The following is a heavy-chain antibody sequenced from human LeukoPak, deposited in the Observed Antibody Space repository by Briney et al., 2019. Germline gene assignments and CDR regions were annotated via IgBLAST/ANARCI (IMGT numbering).Heavy chain of an antibody. Sequence: ASVKVSCKASGYTFTSYDINWVRQATGQGLEWMGWMNPNSGNTGYAQKFQGRVTITRNTSISTAYMGLSSLRSEDTAVYYCARGRRSVLRYFDWLSRSFDYWGQGTLVTVSP. V-gene: IGHV1-8*03. CDR1: GYTFTSYD. J-gene: IGHJ4*02. CDR3: ARGRRSVLRYFDWLSRSFDY. CDR2: MNPNSGNT. D-gene: IGHD3-9*01.